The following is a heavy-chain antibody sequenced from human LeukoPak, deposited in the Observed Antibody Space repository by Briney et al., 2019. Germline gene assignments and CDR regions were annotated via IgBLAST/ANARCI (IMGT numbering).Heavy chain of an antibody. J-gene: IGHJ4*02. CDR1: GGSISSYY. D-gene: IGHD3-22*01. V-gene: IGHV4-59*12. CDR2: IYYSGST. Sequence: PSETLSLTCTVSGGSISSYYWSWIRQPPGKGLEWIGYIYYSGSTNYNPSLKSRVTISVDTSKNQFSLKLSSVTAADTAVYYCARCQYYYDSSGYYSGIDYWGQGTLVTVSS. CDR3: ARCQYYYDSSGYYSGIDY.